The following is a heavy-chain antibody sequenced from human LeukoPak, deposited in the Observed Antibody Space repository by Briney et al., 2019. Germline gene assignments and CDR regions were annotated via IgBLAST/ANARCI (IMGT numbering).Heavy chain of an antibody. CDR2: IYHSGST. Sequence: SETLSLTCAVSGYSISSGYYWGWLRQPPGKGLEWIGSIYHSGSTYYNPSLKSRVTISVDTSKNQFSLKLSSVTAADTAVYYCARRPRGVQKGAFDIWGQGTMLTVSS. CDR1: GYSISSGYY. CDR3: ARRPRGVQKGAFDI. V-gene: IGHV4-38-2*01. J-gene: IGHJ3*02. D-gene: IGHD2-8*01.